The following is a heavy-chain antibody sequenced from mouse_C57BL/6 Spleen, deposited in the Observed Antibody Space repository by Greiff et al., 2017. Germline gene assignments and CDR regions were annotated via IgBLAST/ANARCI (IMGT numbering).Heavy chain of an antibody. CDR3: TRGTGEAWFAY. Sequence: EVQLVESGEGLVKPGGSLKLSCAASGFTFSSYAMSWVRQTPEKRLEWVAYISSGGDYIYYADTVRGRFTISRDNARNTLYLQMSSLKSEDTAMYYCTRGTGEAWFAYWGQGTLVTVSA. D-gene: IGHD4-1*01. CDR1: GFTFSSYA. V-gene: IGHV5-9-1*02. J-gene: IGHJ3*01. CDR2: ISSGGDYI.